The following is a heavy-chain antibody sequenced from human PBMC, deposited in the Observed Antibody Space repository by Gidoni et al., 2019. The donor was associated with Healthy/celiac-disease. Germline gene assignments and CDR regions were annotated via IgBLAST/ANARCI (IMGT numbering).Heavy chain of an antibody. V-gene: IGHV4-34*01. Sequence: QVQLQQWGAGLLTPSETLSLTCAVHGGSFRGYYWSWIRQPPGKGLEWIGEINHSGSPNYNPALKSRVTISVDTSKNQFSLKLSSVTAADTAVYYCARGRTRRGYSYGFGYWGQGTLVTVSS. D-gene: IGHD5-18*01. CDR1: GGSFRGYY. J-gene: IGHJ4*02. CDR3: ARGRTRRGYSYGFGY. CDR2: INHSGSP.